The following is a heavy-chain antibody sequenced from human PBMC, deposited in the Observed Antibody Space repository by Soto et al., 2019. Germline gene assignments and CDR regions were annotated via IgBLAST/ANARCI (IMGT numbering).Heavy chain of an antibody. CDR2: INPNSGDT. J-gene: IGHJ4*01. V-gene: IGHV1-2*02. CDR3: VRCGQVEGQTQSGDYDPFDC. CDR1: GYTFSDYY. D-gene: IGHD3-16*01. Sequence: SVKVSCKASGYTFSDYYTHWVRQAPGQGLEWMGWINPNSGDTHYAEKFQGRVTMARGTSISTAYMELNRLNSDYTAVYYCVRCGQVEGQTQSGDYDPFDCWG.